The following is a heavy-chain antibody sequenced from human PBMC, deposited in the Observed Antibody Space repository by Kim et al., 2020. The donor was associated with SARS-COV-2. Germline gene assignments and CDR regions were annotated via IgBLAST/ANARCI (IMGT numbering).Heavy chain of an antibody. D-gene: IGHD2-15*01. V-gene: IGHV1-3*04. CDR3: ARGVGINWFDP. CDR1: GYTFTTYA. CDR2: INTGNGNT. Sequence: ASVKVSCKASGYTFTTYAMHWVRQAPGQRLEWIGWINTGNGNTKYSQKFQGRVTITRDTSASTAYMELSSLRSEDTAVYYCARGVGINWFDPWGQGTLVTVSS. J-gene: IGHJ5*02.